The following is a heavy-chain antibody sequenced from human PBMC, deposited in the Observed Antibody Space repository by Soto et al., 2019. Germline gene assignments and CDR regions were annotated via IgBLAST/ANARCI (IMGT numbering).Heavy chain of an antibody. V-gene: IGHV3-23*01. CDR3: AKDIHYYDSSGYYRAHAFDT. CDR1: GFTCSSYA. J-gene: IGHJ3*02. CDR2: ISGSGAST. D-gene: IGHD3-22*01. Sequence: XGALSPSCSPSGFTCSSYAMSWVRQAPGKGLEWVSAISGSGASTYYADFVKGRFTISRDNSKNTLYLQMNSLRAEDTAVYYCAKDIHYYDSSGYYRAHAFDTSGHGSMVTVS.